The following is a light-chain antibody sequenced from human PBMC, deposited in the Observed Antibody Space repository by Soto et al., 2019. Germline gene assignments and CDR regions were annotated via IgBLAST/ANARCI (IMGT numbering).Light chain of an antibody. CDR1: SGHSSYI. CDR3: ETWDSNNWV. J-gene: IGLJ3*02. Sequence: QSVLTQSSSASASLGSSVKLTCTLSSGHSSYIIAWHQQQPGKAHRYLMKLEGSGNYNKGSGVPDRFSGSSSGADRYLTISNLPFEDAADYYCETWDSNNWVFGGGTKLTVL. V-gene: IGLV4-60*02. CDR2: LEGSGNY.